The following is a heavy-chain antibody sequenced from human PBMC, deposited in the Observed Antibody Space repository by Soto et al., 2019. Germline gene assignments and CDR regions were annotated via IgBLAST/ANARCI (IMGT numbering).Heavy chain of an antibody. J-gene: IGHJ4*02. Sequence: SETLSLTCSVSAGSIRSYYWSWIRQPPGKGLEWIGYIYHSGNTNYNPSLQSRVTVSIETSKNQFSLKLSSVTAADTAVYYCANTYCSSTSCLPDYWGQGTLVTVSS. V-gene: IGHV4-59*08. CDR3: ANTYCSSTSCLPDY. CDR2: IYHSGNT. D-gene: IGHD2-2*01. CDR1: AGSIRSYY.